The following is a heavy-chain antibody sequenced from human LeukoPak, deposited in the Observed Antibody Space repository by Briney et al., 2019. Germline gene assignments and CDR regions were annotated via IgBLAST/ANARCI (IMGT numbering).Heavy chain of an antibody. CDR2: ISGSGDTT. V-gene: IGHV3-23*01. CDR3: AKELYFGSGSYPDY. CDR1: GFTFSNYA. D-gene: IGHD3-10*01. Sequence: PGGSLRLSCAVSGFTFSNYAISWVRQAPGKGLEWVSSISGSGDTTYYADPVKGRFTISRDNSKNTLYLQMNSLRVEDTAVYNCAKELYFGSGSYPDYWGQGTLVTVSS. J-gene: IGHJ4*02.